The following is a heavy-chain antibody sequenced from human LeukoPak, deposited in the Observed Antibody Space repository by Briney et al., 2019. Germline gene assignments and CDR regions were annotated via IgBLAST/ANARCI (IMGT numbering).Heavy chain of an antibody. V-gene: IGHV3-7*01. CDR3: ARDSSPQQQLVPASSLDY. Sequence: GGSLRLSCAASGFTFSSYWMSWVGQAPGKGLEWVANIKQDGSEKYYVDSVKGRFTISRDNAKNSLYLQMHSLRAEDTAVYYCARDSSPQQQLVPASSLDYWGQGTLVTVSS. D-gene: IGHD6-13*01. CDR1: GFTFSSYW. J-gene: IGHJ4*02. CDR2: IKQDGSEK.